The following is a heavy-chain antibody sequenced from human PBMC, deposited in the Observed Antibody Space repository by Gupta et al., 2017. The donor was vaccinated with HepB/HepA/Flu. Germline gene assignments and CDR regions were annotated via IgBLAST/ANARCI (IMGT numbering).Heavy chain of an antibody. D-gene: IGHD2-2*02. Sequence: QVQLVQSGAEVKKPGASVKVSCKASGYTFTSYGIRWVRQAPGQGLEWMGWIRAHNGNTNAGQKLQGRVTMTTDTSASTAYMELRGRRADDTAVEYCARYRIVPAAISLPYNWFDPWGQGTLVTVSS. CDR3: ARYRIVPAAISLPYNWFDP. CDR1: GYTFTSYG. CDR2: IRAHNGNT. J-gene: IGHJ5*02. V-gene: IGHV1-18*01.